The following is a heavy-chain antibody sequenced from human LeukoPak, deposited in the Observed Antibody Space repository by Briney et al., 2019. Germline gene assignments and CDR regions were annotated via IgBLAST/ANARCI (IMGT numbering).Heavy chain of an antibody. CDR1: GFTFSSAW. V-gene: IGHV3-15*01. J-gene: IGHJ5*01. CDR3: TTDRGRTELPLFAS. D-gene: IGHD1-26*01. Sequence: KAGGSLRLSCAASGFTFSSAWMGWVRRAPGKGLEWVGRIKSKTDGGTTDYAAPVKVRFTISRDDSKTTLYLQMSSLKIEDTAVYYCTTDRGRTELPLFASWGQGTLVTVSS. CDR2: IKSKTDGGTT.